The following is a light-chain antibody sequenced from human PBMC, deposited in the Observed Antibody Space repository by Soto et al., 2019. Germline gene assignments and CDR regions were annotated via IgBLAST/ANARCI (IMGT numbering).Light chain of an antibody. V-gene: IGKV3-20*01. Sequence: SLFTPSPGTLSLSPGARATLSCRASQSVSSSYLAWYQQKPGQAPRLLIYGASSRATGIPDRFSGSGSGTEFTLTISSLQSEDFAVYYCQQYNNWPPITFGQGTRLEVK. CDR2: GAS. J-gene: IGKJ5*01. CDR3: QQYNNWPPIT. CDR1: QSVSSSY.